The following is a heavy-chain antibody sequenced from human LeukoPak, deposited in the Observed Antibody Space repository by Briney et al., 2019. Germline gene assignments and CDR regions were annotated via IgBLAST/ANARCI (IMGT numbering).Heavy chain of an antibody. J-gene: IGHJ4*02. Sequence: SETLSLTCTVSGGSISSYYWSWIRQPPGKGLEWIGYIYYSGSTNYNPSLKSRVTISVDTSKNQFSLKLSSVTAADTAVYYCAREEGNTAVVDYWGQGTLVTVSS. D-gene: IGHD5-18*01. CDR3: AREEGNTAVVDY. V-gene: IGHV4-59*01. CDR1: GGSISSYY. CDR2: IYYSGST.